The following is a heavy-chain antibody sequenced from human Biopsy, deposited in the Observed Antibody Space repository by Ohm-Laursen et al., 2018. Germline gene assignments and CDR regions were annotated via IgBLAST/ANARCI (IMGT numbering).Heavy chain of an antibody. CDR2: INPSGSTT. CDR3: ARNTGWYGDLYYFDY. D-gene: IGHD6-19*01. CDR1: GYSFTSYY. Sequence: SVKASCKASGYSFTSYYMHWVRQAPGQGLEWVGMINPSGSTTSYPQIFQGRVTMTRDTSKSTVYMELSSLRSADTAVYFCARNTGWYGDLYYFDYWGQGTLVTVSS. V-gene: IGHV1-46*01. J-gene: IGHJ4*02.